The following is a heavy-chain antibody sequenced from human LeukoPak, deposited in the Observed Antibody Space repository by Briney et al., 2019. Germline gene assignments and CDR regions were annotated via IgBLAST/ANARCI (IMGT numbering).Heavy chain of an antibody. Sequence: GASVKVSCKASGYTFTSYGISWVRQAPGQGLEWMGWISAYNGNTNYAQKLQGRVTMTTDTSTSTAYMELRSLRSDDTAVHYCARAWYCSSTSCYIPGSWFDPWGQGTLVTVSS. CDR3: ARAWYCSSTSCYIPGSWFDP. D-gene: IGHD2-2*02. J-gene: IGHJ5*02. V-gene: IGHV1-18*01. CDR2: ISAYNGNT. CDR1: GYTFTSYG.